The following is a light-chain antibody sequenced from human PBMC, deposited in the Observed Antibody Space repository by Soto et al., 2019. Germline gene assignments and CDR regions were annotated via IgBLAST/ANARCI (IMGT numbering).Light chain of an antibody. CDR3: QQSYSTPRT. CDR2: AAS. J-gene: IGKJ1*01. CDR1: QSISSY. Sequence: DIQMTQSPSSLSASVGDRVTITCRVSQSISSYLNWYQQKPGKAPKLLIYAASSLQSGVPSRLSGSGSGTDFTLTISSLQPEDFATYYCQQSYSTPRTFGQGTKVDIK. V-gene: IGKV1-39*01.